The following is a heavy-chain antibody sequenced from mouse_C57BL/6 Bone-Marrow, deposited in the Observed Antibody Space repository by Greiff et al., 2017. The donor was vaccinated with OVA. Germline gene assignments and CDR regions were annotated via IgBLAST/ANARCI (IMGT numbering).Heavy chain of an antibody. CDR1: GYTFTSYT. Sequence: QVQLQQSGAELARPGASVKMSCKASGYTFTSYTMHWVKQRPGPGLEWIGYINPSSGYTKYNQKFKDKATLTADKSSSTAYMQLSSLTSEDTAIYYCARSDPFDYWGQGTTLTVSS. J-gene: IGHJ2*01. CDR3: ARSDPFDY. V-gene: IGHV1-4*01. CDR2: INPSSGYT.